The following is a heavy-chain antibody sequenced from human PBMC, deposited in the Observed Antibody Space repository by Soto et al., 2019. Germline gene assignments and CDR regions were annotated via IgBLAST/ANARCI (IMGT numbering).Heavy chain of an antibody. Sequence: EVQLVESGGGLVQPGGSLRLSCAASGFTFITYDMHWVRQVTGKGLEWVSGIGTAGDTYYQGSVKGRFSISRDNAKKSLYPQMNSLRAEDTAVYYCAREFRGRGYSYGLNNWGQGTLVTVSS. V-gene: IGHV3-13*01. CDR1: GFTFITYD. D-gene: IGHD5-18*01. CDR3: AREFRGRGYSYGLNN. J-gene: IGHJ4*02. CDR2: IGTAGDT.